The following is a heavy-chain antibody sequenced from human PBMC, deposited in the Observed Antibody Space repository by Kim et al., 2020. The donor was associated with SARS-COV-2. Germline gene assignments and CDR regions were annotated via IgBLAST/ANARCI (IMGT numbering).Heavy chain of an antibody. D-gene: IGHD5-18*01. V-gene: IGHV1-18*01. J-gene: IGHJ4*02. Sequence: AQKIQGRVTMTTDTATSTAYMELRSLRSDDTAVYYCARGGRLWPSYPPDYWGQGTLVTVSS. CDR3: ARGGRLWPSYPPDY.